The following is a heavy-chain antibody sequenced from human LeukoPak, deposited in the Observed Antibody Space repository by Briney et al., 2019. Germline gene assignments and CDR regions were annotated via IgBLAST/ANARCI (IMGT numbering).Heavy chain of an antibody. V-gene: IGHV3-9*01. D-gene: IGHD3-22*01. CDR2: ISWNSGSI. J-gene: IGHJ4*02. CDR1: GFTFDDYA. Sequence: PGGSLRLSCAASGFTFDDYAMHWVRQAPGKGLEWVSGISWNSGSIGYADSVKGRFTISRDNAKNSLYLQMNSLRAEDTALYYCAKFLSSRYDSSGYYDYWGQGTLVTVSS. CDR3: AKFLSSRYDSSGYYDY.